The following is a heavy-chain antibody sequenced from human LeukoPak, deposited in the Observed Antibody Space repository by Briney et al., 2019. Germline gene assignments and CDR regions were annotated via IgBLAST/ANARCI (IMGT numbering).Heavy chain of an antibody. V-gene: IGHV3-30*04. CDR2: ISYDGRRK. CDR1: GFTFSSYA. J-gene: IGHJ3*02. Sequence: PGGSLRLSCAASGFTFSSYAMHWGRQAPGKGLEGLTVISYDGRRKYYADSVKGRFTISRDNSKNTLSLQVDSLRPEDTAVYFCARERTATDAFDIWGQGTLVIVSS. CDR3: ARERTATDAFDI. D-gene: IGHD2-21*02.